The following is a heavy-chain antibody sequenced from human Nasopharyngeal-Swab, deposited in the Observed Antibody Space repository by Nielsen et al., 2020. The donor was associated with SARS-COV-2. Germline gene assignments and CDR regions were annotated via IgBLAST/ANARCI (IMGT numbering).Heavy chain of an antibody. CDR2: CYYSWHT. CDR3: ARNHNWGADAFDM. V-gene: IGHV4-59*08. D-gene: IGHD1-1*01. Sequence: SETLSLTCTVSGGSIGGYDWRWIRQTPAQGLEWICDCYYSWHTNYNPSLESRLIISLDTSKSQFSLNLYSVTAADTAVYYCARNHNWGADAFDMWGQGTMVTVSS. J-gene: IGHJ3*02. CDR1: GGSIGGYD.